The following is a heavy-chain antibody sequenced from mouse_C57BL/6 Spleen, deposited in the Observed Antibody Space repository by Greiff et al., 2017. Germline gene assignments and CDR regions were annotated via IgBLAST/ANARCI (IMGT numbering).Heavy chain of an antibody. CDR3: ARGQLRLRWFAY. V-gene: IGHV1-69*01. D-gene: IGHD3-2*02. Sequence: QVQLQQPGAELVMPGASVKLSCKASGYTFTSYWMHWVKQRPGQGLEWIGEIDPSDSYTNYNQKFKGKSTLTVDKSSSTAYMQLSSLTSEDSAVYCWARGQLRLRWFAYWGQGTLVTVSA. CDR1: GYTFTSYW. CDR2: IDPSDSYT. J-gene: IGHJ3*01.